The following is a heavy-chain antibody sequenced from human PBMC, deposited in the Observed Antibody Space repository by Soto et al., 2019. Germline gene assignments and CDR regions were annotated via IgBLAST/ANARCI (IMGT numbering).Heavy chain of an antibody. CDR2: IYYSGST. D-gene: IGHD2-21*01. CDR3: ARGGTNCGGCVDV. V-gene: IGHV4-59*01. Sequence: PSETLSLTCTVSGGSISSYYWSWIRQPPGKGLEWIGYIYYSGSTNYNPSLKSRVTISVDTSKNQFSLKLSSVTAADTAVYYCARGGTNCGGCVDVWGQGTTVTVSS. CDR1: GGSISSYY. J-gene: IGHJ6*02.